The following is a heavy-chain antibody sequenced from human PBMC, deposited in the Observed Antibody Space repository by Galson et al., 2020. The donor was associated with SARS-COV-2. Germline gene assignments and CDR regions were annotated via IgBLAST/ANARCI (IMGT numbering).Heavy chain of an antibody. CDR2: IWYDGSNK. CDR1: GFTFSSYG. D-gene: IGHD4-17*01. CDR3: AREDYGGNFYYFDY. J-gene: IGHJ4*02. Sequence: GASLKISCAASGFTFSSYGMHWVRQAPGKGLEWVAVIWYDGSNKYYADSVKGRFTISRDNSKNTLYLQMNSLRAEDTAVYYCAREDYGGNFYYFDYWGRGTLVTVSS. V-gene: IGHV3-33*01.